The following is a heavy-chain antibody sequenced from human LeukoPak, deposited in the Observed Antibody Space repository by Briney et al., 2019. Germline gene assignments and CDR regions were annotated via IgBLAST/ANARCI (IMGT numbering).Heavy chain of an antibody. CDR1: GGSISSYG. Sequence: ASVNVSCKASGGSISSYGISWVRQAPGQGLEWMGRIIPVFGTANYAQKFQDRVTITADTVSNTAYMELTSLTSEDTAVYFCAKQGVNRRDYYMDVWGNGTAVTVSS. CDR2: IIPVFGTA. CDR3: AKQGVNRRDYYMDV. V-gene: IGHV1-69*06. D-gene: IGHD1/OR15-1a*01. J-gene: IGHJ6*03.